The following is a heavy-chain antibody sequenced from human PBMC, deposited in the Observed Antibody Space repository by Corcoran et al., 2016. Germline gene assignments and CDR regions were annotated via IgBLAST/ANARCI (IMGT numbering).Heavy chain of an antibody. D-gene: IGHD4-17*01. Sequence: EVQLVESGVGLVQPGGSLRLSCAASGFTFSSYWMSWVRQAPGKGLEWVANIKQDGSEKYYVDSVKGRFTISRDSAKNSLYLQMNSLRAEDTAVYYCARDLPDDYGDLYFDYWGQGTLVTVSS. CDR2: IKQDGSEK. CDR1: GFTFSSYW. J-gene: IGHJ4*02. V-gene: IGHV3-7*03. CDR3: ARDLPDDYGDLYFDY.